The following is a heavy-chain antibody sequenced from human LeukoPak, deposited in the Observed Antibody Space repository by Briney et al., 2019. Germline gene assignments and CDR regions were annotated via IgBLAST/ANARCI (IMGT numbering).Heavy chain of an antibody. CDR1: GYSFTSYW. CDR2: IYPGDSDT. Sequence: HGESLKISCKGSGYSFTSYWIGWVRQMPGKGLEWMGIIYPGDSDTRYSPSFQGQVTISADKSISTAYLQWSSLKASDTAMYYCARHESPSLGAAGKDALYFDYWGQGTLVTVSS. D-gene: IGHD6-13*01. J-gene: IGHJ4*02. CDR3: ARHESPSLGAAGKDALYFDY. V-gene: IGHV5-51*01.